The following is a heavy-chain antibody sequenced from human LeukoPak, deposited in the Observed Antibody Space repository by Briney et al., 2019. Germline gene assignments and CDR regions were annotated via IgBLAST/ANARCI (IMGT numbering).Heavy chain of an antibody. V-gene: IGHV1-24*01. CDR2: FDPEDGET. CDR3: ALNAYCSSNSCWGNYYYYYMDF. CDR1: GYTLTELS. D-gene: IGHD2-2*01. J-gene: IGHJ6*03. Sequence: ASVKVSCKVSGYTLTELSMHWVRQAPGKGLEGMGGFDPEDGETIYAQKFQGRVTLTEDTSTDTAYMELSSLSSADTAMYYCALNAYCSSNSCWGNYYYYYMDFWGKGTTVTVSS.